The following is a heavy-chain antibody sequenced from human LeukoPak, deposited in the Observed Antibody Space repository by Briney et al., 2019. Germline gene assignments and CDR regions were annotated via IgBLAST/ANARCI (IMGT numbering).Heavy chain of an antibody. CDR3: AGIRGYSYGWYFDY. J-gene: IGHJ4*02. CDR2: IYYSGST. Sequence: PSETLSLTCTVSGVSISSYYWSWLRQPPWKGLEWLGYIYYSGSTNYNPSLKSRVTISVDTSKNQFSLKLSSVTAADTAVYYCAGIRGYSYGWYFDYWGQGTLVTVSS. D-gene: IGHD5-18*01. CDR1: GVSISSYY. V-gene: IGHV4-59*01.